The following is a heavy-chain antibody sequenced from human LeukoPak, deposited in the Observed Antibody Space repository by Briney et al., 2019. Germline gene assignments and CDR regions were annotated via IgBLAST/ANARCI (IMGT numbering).Heavy chain of an antibody. CDR1: GFSFSSYG. D-gene: IGHD6-19*01. Sequence: PGGSRRLSCAASGFSFSSYGSHWVRQAPGKGLEWVAAISYDGNNKYYADSVKGRFTISRDNSKNTLYLQMNSLRAEDTAVYYCAKDVGSAWYLSYWGQGTLVTVSS. CDR2: ISYDGNNK. J-gene: IGHJ4*02. CDR3: AKDVGSAWYLSY. V-gene: IGHV3-30*18.